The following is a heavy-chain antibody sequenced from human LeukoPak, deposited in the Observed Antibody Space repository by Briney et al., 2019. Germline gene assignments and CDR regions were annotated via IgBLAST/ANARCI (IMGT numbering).Heavy chain of an antibody. CDR1: RYTFTGYY. Sequence: ASVKVSCKASRYTFTGYYMHWVRQPPGPGLELMVRINPNSGGTNCGQKFKGRVTMTRDTSISTAYMELSRLRSDDTAVYYCARDNYDSSGYYGYWGQGTLVTVSS. J-gene: IGHJ4*02. CDR2: INPNSGGT. V-gene: IGHV1-2*06. D-gene: IGHD3-22*01. CDR3: ARDNYDSSGYYGY.